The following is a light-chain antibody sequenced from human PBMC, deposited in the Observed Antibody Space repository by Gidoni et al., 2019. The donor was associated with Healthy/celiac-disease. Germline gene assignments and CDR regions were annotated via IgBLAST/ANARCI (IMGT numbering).Light chain of an antibody. CDR1: QRVSSN. J-gene: IGKJ5*01. Sequence: EIVMTHSPATLSVSPGERATLPCRASQRVSSNLAWYQQKPGQAPRLLIYGASTRATGIPARFSGSGSGTECTRTISSLQSEDFAVYYCQQYNNWPSITFGQGTRLEIK. V-gene: IGKV3-15*01. CDR3: QQYNNWPSIT. CDR2: GAS.